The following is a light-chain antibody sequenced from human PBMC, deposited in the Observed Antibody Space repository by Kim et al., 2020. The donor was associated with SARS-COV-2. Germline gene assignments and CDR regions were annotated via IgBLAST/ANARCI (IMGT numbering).Light chain of an antibody. Sequence: VSPGQTASITCSGDKLGDKYACWYQQKPGQSPVLVIYQDGKRPSGIPERFSGSNSGNTATLTISGTQAMDEADYYCQAWDSSTAYVFGGGTQLTVL. CDR2: QDG. CDR1: KLGDKY. V-gene: IGLV3-1*01. J-gene: IGLJ2*01. CDR3: QAWDSSTAYV.